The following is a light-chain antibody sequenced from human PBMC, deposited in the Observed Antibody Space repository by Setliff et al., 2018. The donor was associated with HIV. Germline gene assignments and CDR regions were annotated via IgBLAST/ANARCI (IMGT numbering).Light chain of an antibody. J-gene: IGLJ1*01. V-gene: IGLV2-18*02. CDR1: SSDVGGYNR. CDR3: SSYTSSSTPYV. Sequence: QSALTQPPSVSGSPGQSVTISCTGTSSDVGGYNRVSWYQQPPGTAPQLMIYDVSSRPSGVPDRFSGSKSGYTASLTISGLQAEDEADYYCSSYTSSSTPYVFGTGTKVTVL. CDR2: DVS.